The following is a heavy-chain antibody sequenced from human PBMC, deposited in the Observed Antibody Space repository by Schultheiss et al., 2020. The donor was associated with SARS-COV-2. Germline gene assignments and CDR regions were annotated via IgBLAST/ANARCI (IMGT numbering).Heavy chain of an antibody. V-gene: IGHV3-23*01. CDR1: GFTFDDYA. Sequence: GGSLRLSCAASGFTFDDYAMSWVRQAPGKGLEWVSALTGSGGSTYFADSVKGRFTISRDNSKNTLYLQMNSLRAEDTAVYYCAKDFGSAVLVFHDFWGPGTLVTVSS. J-gene: IGHJ4*02. CDR3: AKDFGSAVLVFHDF. CDR2: LTGSGGST. D-gene: IGHD2-15*01.